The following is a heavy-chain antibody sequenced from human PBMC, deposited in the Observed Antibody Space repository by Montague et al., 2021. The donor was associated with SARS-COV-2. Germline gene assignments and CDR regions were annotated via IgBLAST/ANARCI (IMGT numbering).Heavy chain of an antibody. J-gene: IGHJ3*02. CDR2: IYYSGST. CDR3: ARHGPSVVATAVHDTFDI. CDR1: GGSISTYY. V-gene: IGHV4-59*08. D-gene: IGHD2-21*02. Sequence: SETLSLTCTVSGGSISTYYWCWIRQPPGKGLEWIGYIYYSGSTNYNPSLKSRVTISVDTSKNQFSLKLSSVTAADTAVYYCARHGPSVVATAVHDTFDIWGQGTMVTVSS.